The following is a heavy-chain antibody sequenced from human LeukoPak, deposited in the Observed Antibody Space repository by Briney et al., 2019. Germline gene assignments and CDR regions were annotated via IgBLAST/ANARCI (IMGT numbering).Heavy chain of an antibody. J-gene: IGHJ3*02. CDR3: ARHKHSTSWYEAFDI. Sequence: SETLSLTCTVSGDSISSYYWSWIRRPPGKRLEWIGYIFYSGGTYYNPSLKSRVSISVDTSKTHFSLRLSSVTAADTAVYYCARHKHSTSWYEAFDIWGQGTMVTVSS. D-gene: IGHD6-13*01. V-gene: IGHV4-59*08. CDR1: GDSISSYY. CDR2: IFYSGGT.